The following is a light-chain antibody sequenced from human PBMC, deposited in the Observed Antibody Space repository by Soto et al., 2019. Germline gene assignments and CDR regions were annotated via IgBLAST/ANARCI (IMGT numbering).Light chain of an antibody. V-gene: IGKV1-12*01. J-gene: IGKJ4*01. CDR3: QQATSFPLT. Sequence: DIQLTQSPSSVSASVGDRVTITCRASQGISRWLAWYQQKPGKAPKLLIYGESSLQSGVPARFSGNGSVTDFTLTVSSLQPEDFSTYYCQQATSFPLTFGGGTQVEMK. CDR1: QGISRW. CDR2: GES.